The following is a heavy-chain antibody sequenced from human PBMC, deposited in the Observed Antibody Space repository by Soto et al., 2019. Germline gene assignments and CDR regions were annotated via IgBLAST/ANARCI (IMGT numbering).Heavy chain of an antibody. D-gene: IGHD2-2*02. CDR1: GGTFSGYA. Sequence: GASVKVSCKASGGTFSGYAISWVRQAPGQGLEWMGEIIPMFGTSNYAQKFQGRVTITADESTSTAYMELSSLRSEDTAVYYCARGSCSSTSCYKEYYFDLWGQGTLVTVLL. J-gene: IGHJ4*02. CDR3: ARGSCSSTSCYKEYYFDL. CDR2: IIPMFGTS. V-gene: IGHV1-69*13.